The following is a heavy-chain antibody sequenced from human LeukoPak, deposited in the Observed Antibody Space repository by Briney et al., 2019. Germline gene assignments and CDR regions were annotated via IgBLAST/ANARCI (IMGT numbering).Heavy chain of an antibody. CDR3: AGFFYDSSGAAFDI. J-gene: IGHJ3*02. Sequence: VASMKVSCKASVPTFTSYAINWERQPHGQGHEWMGGFILIFGSPTYAQEFQGRVTFTTDESTYTAYMELSNLRSDDTAVFYCAGFFYDSSGAAFDIWGQGTMVTVSS. V-gene: IGHV1-69*05. CDR1: VPTFTSYA. D-gene: IGHD3-22*01. CDR2: FILIFGSP.